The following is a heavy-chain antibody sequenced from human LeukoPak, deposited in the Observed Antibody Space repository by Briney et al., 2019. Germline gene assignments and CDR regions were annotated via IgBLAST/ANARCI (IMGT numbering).Heavy chain of an antibody. CDR2: IWPGDSDT. CDR3: ASFEPRGSSAAFDI. CDR1: GYSFSNYW. J-gene: IGHJ3*02. Sequence: GESLKISCKGSGYSFSNYWIGWVRQMPGKGLEWMGIIWPGDSDTRYSPSFQGQVTISADKSISTAYLQWSSLKASDTAMYYCASFEPRGSSAAFDIWGQGTMVTVSS. V-gene: IGHV5-51*01. D-gene: IGHD1-14*01.